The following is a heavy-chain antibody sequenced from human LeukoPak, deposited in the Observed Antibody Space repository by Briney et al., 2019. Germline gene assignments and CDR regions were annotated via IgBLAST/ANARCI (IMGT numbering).Heavy chain of an antibody. Sequence: GGSLRLSCAASGFTLSNYGMHWVRQAPGRGLEWVASIKDDGSEKNYVDSVKGRFTISRDNANKSLCLQMNSLRAEDTAVYYCVAAGGYWGQGALVTVSS. CDR3: VAAGGY. CDR1: GFTLSNYG. J-gene: IGHJ4*02. V-gene: IGHV3-7*05. CDR2: IKDDGSEK. D-gene: IGHD6-13*01.